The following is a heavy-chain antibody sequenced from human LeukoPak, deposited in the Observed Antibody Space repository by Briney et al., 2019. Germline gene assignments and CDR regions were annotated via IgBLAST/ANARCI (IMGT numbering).Heavy chain of an antibody. V-gene: IGHV4-59*01. CDR2: ISSSGST. J-gene: IGHJ5*02. Sequence: KPSETLSLTCTVSGGSMSSYYWSWIRQPPGKGLEWIGYISSSGSTNYNPSLDSRVTISMDTSKNQFSLKLASVTEADTAVYYCARGGYYTSGSYYDHWGQGTPVTVSS. CDR1: GGSMSSYY. D-gene: IGHD3-10*01. CDR3: ARGGYYTSGSYYDH.